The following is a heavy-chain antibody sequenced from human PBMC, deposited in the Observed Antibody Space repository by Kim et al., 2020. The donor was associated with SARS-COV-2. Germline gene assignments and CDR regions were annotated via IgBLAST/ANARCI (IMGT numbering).Heavy chain of an antibody. CDR2: IYYSGGT. J-gene: IGHJ4*02. Sequence: SETLSLTCTVSGGSISSDYWSWIRQPPGKGLEWIGNIYYSGGTNYNPSLTSRVTISVDTSKNQFSLTLSSMTAADTAVYYCARLRGTYRHFEYWGQGTLVTASS. D-gene: IGHD1-26*01. V-gene: IGHV4-59*08. CDR3: ARLRGTYRHFEY. CDR1: GGSISSDY.